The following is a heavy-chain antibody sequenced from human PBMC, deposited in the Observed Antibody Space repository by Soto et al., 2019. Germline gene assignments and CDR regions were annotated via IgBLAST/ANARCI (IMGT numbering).Heavy chain of an antibody. D-gene: IGHD2-15*01. CDR2: IYYSGST. CDR3: ARGVAAISYYFDY. J-gene: IGHJ4*02. Sequence: SETLSLTCTVSGGSISSGGYYWSWIRQHPGKGLEWIGYIYYSGSTYYNPSLKSRVTISVDTSKNQFSLKLSSVTAADTAVYYCARGVAAISYYFDYWGQGTLVTV. V-gene: IGHV4-31*03. CDR1: GGSISSGGYY.